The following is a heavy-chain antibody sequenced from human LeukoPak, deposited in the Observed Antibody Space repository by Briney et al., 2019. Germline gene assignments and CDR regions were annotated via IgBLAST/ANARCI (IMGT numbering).Heavy chain of an antibody. CDR3: ARGKEMTTITPLGTFDI. Sequence: ASVKVSCKASGYTFTDYYVHWVRQAPGQGLEHMGWINPNTSGTNYAPEFQGRVTMTRDTSISTAYIELSRLRSDDTAVYYCARGKEMTTITPLGTFDIWGQETMVTVSS. CDR1: GYTFTDYY. D-gene: IGHD5-24*01. J-gene: IGHJ3*02. CDR2: INPNTSGT. V-gene: IGHV1-2*02.